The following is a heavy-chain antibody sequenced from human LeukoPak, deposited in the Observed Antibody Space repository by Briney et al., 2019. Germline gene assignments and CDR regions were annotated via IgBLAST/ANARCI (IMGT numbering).Heavy chain of an antibody. Sequence: GGSLRLSCAASGFTFTSYSMSWVRQAPGKGLEWVSGTSDRGDYTYYADSVKGRFTISRDNSKNTLYLQMNSLRAGDTAVYYCARVHYGDYVDYWGQGTLVTVSS. D-gene: IGHD4-17*01. CDR3: ARVHYGDYVDY. CDR2: TSDRGDYT. V-gene: IGHV3-23*01. CDR1: GFTFTSYS. J-gene: IGHJ4*02.